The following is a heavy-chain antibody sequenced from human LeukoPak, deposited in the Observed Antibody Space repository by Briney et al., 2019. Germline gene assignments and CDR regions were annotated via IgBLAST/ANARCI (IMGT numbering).Heavy chain of an antibody. V-gene: IGHV3-30-3*01. CDR3: ARDQGEQWLVYYYYYGMDV. D-gene: IGHD6-19*01. CDR1: GFTFSSYA. J-gene: IGHJ6*02. CDR2: ISYDGSNK. Sequence: GRSLRLSCAASGFTFSSYAMHWVRQAPGKGLEWVAVISYDGSNKYYADSVEGRFTISRDNSKNTLYLQMNSLRAEDTAVYYCARDQGEQWLVYYYYYGMDVWGQGTTVTVSS.